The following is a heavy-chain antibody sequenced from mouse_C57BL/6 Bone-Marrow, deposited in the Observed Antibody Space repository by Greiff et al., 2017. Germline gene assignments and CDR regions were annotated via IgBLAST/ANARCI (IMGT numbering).Heavy chain of an antibody. CDR2: IDPSDSYT. D-gene: IGHD1-1*01. CDR1: GYTFTSYW. J-gene: IGHJ3*01. CDR3: ARDGSSYDWFAY. Sequence: VQLQQPGAELVMPGASVKLSCKASGYTFTSYWMHWVKQRPGQGLEWIGEIDPSDSYTNYHQKFKGKSTLTVDKSSSTAYMQLSSLTSEDSAVYYCARDGSSYDWFAYGGQGTLVTVSA. V-gene: IGHV1-69*01.